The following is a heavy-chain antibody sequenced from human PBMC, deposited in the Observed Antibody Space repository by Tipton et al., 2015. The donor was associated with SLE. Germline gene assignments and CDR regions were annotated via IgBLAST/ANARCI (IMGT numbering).Heavy chain of an antibody. J-gene: IGHJ4*02. D-gene: IGHD6-19*01. CDR3: ARNKAVAGTVIEY. V-gene: IGHV4-59*11. CDR1: GGSISSHY. Sequence: LRLSCTVSGGSISSHYWSWIRQPPGKGLEWIGYIYYSGGTNYNPSLKSRVTMSVDTSKNQFSLKLTSLTAADTALYYCARNKAVAGTVIEYWGPGTLVTVSS. CDR2: IYYSGGT.